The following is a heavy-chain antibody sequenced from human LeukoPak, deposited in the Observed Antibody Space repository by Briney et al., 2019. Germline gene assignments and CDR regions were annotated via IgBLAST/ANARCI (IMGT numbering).Heavy chain of an antibody. Sequence: GGSLRLSCAASGFTFSNAWMSWVRQAPGKGLVWLSRINRDGSSTTYADSVKGRFTISRDNAKNTLYLQMNSLRAEDTAVYYCARARLGYCSGGSCSKGAYYFDYWGQGTLVTVSS. V-gene: IGHV3-74*01. CDR1: GFTFSNAW. CDR2: INRDGSST. J-gene: IGHJ4*02. CDR3: ARARLGYCSGGSCSKGAYYFDY. D-gene: IGHD2-15*01.